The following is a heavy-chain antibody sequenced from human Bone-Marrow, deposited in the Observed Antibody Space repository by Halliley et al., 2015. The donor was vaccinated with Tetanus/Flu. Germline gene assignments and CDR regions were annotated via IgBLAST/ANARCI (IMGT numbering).Heavy chain of an antibody. D-gene: IGHD4-4*01. CDR3: ARYADDSVNFDY. CDR1: GYNFMSYG. J-gene: IGHJ4*02. Sequence: QLVQSGGEVKKPGASVKVSCKTSGYNFMSYGISWVRQAPGGGLEWMGWSSAYNGNTNYAQDFQGRVTMTTDRSTSTAYLVLRSLSSDDTAVYYCARYADDSVNFDYWGQGTLVTVPS. V-gene: IGHV1-18*01. CDR2: SSAYNGNT.